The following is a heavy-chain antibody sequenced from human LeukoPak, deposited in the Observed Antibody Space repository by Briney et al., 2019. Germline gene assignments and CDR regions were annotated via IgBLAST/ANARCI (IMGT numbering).Heavy chain of an antibody. D-gene: IGHD3-22*01. CDR1: GGTFSSYA. CDR3: ARHLPGITMIVVVGYAFDI. CDR2: IIPIFGIA. J-gene: IGHJ3*02. V-gene: IGHV1-69*04. Sequence: SVKVSCKASGGTFSSYAISWVRQAPGQGLEWMGRIIPIFGIANYAQKFQGRVTITADKSTSTAYMELSSLRSEDTAVYYRARHLPGITMIVVVGYAFDIWGQGTMVTVSS.